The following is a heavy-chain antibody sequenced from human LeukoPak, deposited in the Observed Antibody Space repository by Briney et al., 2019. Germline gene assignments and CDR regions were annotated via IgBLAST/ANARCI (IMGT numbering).Heavy chain of an antibody. D-gene: IGHD5-18*01. Sequence: PGGSLRLSCAASGFTFSSYWMSWVRQAPGKGLEWVANIKYDEIEKYHVDSVKGRFTISRDNTKNSLYLQMNSLRVEDTAVYYCARDTGALVTHFDYRGQGTLVTVSS. CDR1: GFTFSSYW. CDR2: IKYDEIEK. J-gene: IGHJ4*02. CDR3: ARDTGALVTHFDY. V-gene: IGHV3-7*03.